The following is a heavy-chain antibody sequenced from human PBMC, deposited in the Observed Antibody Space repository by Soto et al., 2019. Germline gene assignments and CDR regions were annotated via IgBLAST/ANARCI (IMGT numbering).Heavy chain of an antibody. J-gene: IGHJ5*02. V-gene: IGHV3-53*01. D-gene: IGHD1-7*01. CDR1: WFTVSSNY. CDR2: IYSGGST. CDR3: ARADKDWNYWFDP. Sequence: EVQLVESGGGLIQPGGSLRLSCAASWFTVSSNYMSWVRQAPGKGLEWVSVIYSGGSTYYADSVKGRFTISRDNSKNTLYLQMNSLRAEDTAVYYCARADKDWNYWFDPWGHGNLVTVSA.